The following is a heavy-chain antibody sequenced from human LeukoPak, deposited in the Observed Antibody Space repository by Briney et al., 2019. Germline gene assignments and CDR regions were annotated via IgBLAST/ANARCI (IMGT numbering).Heavy chain of an antibody. CDR1: GYTFTGYY. V-gene: IGHV1-2*02. CDR2: INPNSGGT. CDR3: ARVEQWLDAFDI. D-gene: IGHD6-19*01. Sequence: ASVTVSSKASGYTFTGYYMHWVRQAPGQGRAWMGWINPNSGGTNYAQKFQGRVTMTRDTSISTAYMELSRLRSDDTAVYYCARVEQWLDAFDIWGQGTMVTVSS. J-gene: IGHJ3*02.